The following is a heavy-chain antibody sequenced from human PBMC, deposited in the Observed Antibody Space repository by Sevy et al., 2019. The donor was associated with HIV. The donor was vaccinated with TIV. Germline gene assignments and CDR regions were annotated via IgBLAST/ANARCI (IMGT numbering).Heavy chain of an antibody. CDR1: GFRFSDYA. D-gene: IGHD6-6*01. CDR3: AKDNRPATMSNSSYYYYYGMDV. V-gene: IGHV3-9*01. J-gene: IGHJ6*02. CDR2: ISWNSVSL. Sequence: GGSLRLSCAASGFRFSDYAMHWVRQAPGKGLEWVSGISWNSVSLDYADSVKGRFTISRDNAKNSIYLQMNRLRSEDTALYYCAKDNRPATMSNSSYYYYYGMDVWGQGTTVTVSS.